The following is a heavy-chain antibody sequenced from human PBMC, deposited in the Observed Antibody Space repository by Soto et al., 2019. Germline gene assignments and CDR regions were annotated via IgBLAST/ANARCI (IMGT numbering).Heavy chain of an antibody. V-gene: IGHV5-51*01. CDR3: ARVLPFYGSGCYGYYYGMDV. CDR1: GFSFTSYW. Sequence: EVQLVQSGAEVKKPGESLMISCKGSGFSFTSYWIGWVRQLPGKGLEWMGVIYPGDSDTRYSPSFQGQVTISADKSISTADLQWSSLKASDTAMYYCARVLPFYGSGCYGYYYGMDVWGQGTTVTVPS. D-gene: IGHD3-10*01. J-gene: IGHJ6*02. CDR2: IYPGDSDT.